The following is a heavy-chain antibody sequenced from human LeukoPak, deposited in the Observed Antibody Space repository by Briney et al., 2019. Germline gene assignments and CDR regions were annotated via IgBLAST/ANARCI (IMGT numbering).Heavy chain of an antibody. CDR2: VDPEDGET. CDR1: GYTFTDYY. CDR3: ATDLVAGMWFDP. Sequence: ASVKVSCKVSGYTFTDYYMHWVQQAPGKGLEWMGLVDPEDGETIYAQKFQGRVTMTEDTSTDTAYMELSSLRSEDTAVYYCATDLVAGMWFDPWGQGTLVTVSS. D-gene: IGHD6-19*01. J-gene: IGHJ5*02. V-gene: IGHV1-69-2*01.